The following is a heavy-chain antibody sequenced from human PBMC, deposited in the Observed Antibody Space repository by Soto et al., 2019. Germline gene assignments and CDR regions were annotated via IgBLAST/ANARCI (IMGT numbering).Heavy chain of an antibody. CDR1: GFTFSSYA. J-gene: IGHJ4*02. CDR2: ISYDGSNK. Sequence: GGSLRLSCAASGFTFSSYAMHWVRQAPGKGLEWVAVISYDGSNKYYADSVKGRFTISRDNSKNTLYLQMNSLRAEDTAVYYCARDPPYGGTLYYFDYWGQGTLVTVSS. V-gene: IGHV3-30-3*01. CDR3: ARDPPYGGTLYYFDY. D-gene: IGHD4-17*01.